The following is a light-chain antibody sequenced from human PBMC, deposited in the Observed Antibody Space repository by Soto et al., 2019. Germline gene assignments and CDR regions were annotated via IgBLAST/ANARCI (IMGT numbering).Light chain of an antibody. CDR3: QQLNSNPRT. Sequence: SHLALSPSSLSASVGDRVTITYRASQGISSYLAWYQQKPGKAPKLLIYAAASLQSGVPSRFSGSGSGTDFTLTISSLQPEDFVTDYCQQLNSNPRTFGPGTKVDIK. CDR2: AAA. CDR1: QGISSY. J-gene: IGKJ3*01. V-gene: IGKV1-9*01.